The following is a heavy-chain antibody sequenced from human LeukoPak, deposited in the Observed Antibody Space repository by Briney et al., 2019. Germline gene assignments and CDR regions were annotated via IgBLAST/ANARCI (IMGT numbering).Heavy chain of an antibody. CDR2: IRYDESNE. V-gene: IGHV3-30*02. CDR1: EFTFSNYG. D-gene: IGHD1-7*01. J-gene: IGHJ4*02. CDR3: ARAHNWKYGTFDY. Sequence: GGSLRLSCAASEFTFSNYGMHWVRQAPGKGLEWVAFIRYDESNEYYADSVKGRFTISRDNSKNTLYLQMKSLRVEDTAVYYCARAHNWKYGTFDYWGQGTLVTVSS.